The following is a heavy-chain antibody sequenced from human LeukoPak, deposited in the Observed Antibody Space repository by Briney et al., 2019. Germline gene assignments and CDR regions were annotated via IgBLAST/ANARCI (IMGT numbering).Heavy chain of an antibody. CDR1: GFSVRNYY. J-gene: IGHJ5*02. CDR2: TRGSGET. D-gene: IGHD1-26*01. V-gene: IGHV3-66*03. CDR3: ARDRAATQGWVEFDP. Sequence: GGSLRLSCAVSGFSVRNYYMNWLRQAPVKGLEWVSLTRGSGETVYADSVKGRFTISRDDSKNTVYLQMNSLRLDDTAAYFCARDRAATQGWVEFDPWGQGTLVTVSS.